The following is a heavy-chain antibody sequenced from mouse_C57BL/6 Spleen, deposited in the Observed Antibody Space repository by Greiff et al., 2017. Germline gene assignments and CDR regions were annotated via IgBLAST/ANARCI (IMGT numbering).Heavy chain of an antibody. V-gene: IGHV1-82*01. D-gene: IGHD2-3*01. CDR1: GYAFSSSW. J-gene: IGHJ1*03. Sequence: VQGVESGPELVKPGASVKISCKASGYAFSSSWMNWVKQRPGKGLEWIGRIYPGDGDTNYNGKFKGKATLTADKSSSTAYMQLSSLTSEDSAVYFCARHRYDGYYWYFDVWGTGTTVTVSS. CDR3: ARHRYDGYYWYFDV. CDR2: IYPGDGDT.